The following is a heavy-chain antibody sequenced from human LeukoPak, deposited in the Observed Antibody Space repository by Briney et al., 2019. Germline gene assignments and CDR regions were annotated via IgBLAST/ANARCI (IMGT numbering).Heavy chain of an antibody. Sequence: GGSLRLSCAASGFTFSSHLMHWVRHTPGRGLVWVARINTDGTIIDYADSVQGRFTISRDNAKNTLYLQMNSLRAEDTALYYCVKDLDFRADCWGQGTLVTVSS. CDR2: INTDGTII. CDR3: VKDLDFRADC. J-gene: IGHJ4*02. V-gene: IGHV3-74*01. CDR1: GFTFSSHL. D-gene: IGHD2/OR15-2a*01.